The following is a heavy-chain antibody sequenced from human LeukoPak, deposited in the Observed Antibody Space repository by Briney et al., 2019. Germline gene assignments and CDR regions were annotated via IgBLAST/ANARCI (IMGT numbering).Heavy chain of an antibody. D-gene: IGHD3-16*01. CDR2: IYTSGST. CDR3: ARGPSHDYYPSHFDY. V-gene: IGHV4-4*07. Sequence: SETLPLTCTVSGGSISSYYWSWIRQPAGKGLEWIGRIYTSGSTNYNPSLKRRVPMSVDASKNQFSLKLSSVTAADTAVYYCARGPSHDYYPSHFDYWGQGTLVTVSS. CDR1: GGSISSYY. J-gene: IGHJ4*02.